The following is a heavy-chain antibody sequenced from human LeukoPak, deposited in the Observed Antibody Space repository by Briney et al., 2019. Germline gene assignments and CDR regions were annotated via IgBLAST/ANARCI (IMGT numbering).Heavy chain of an antibody. CDR2: ISGSGGST. J-gene: IGHJ4*02. Sequence: GGSLRLSCAASGFTFSSYAMSWVRQAPGKGLEWVSAISGSGGSTYYADSVKGRFTISRDNAKNSLYLQMNSLRAEDTAVYYCARDKGIAARFDYWGQGTLVTVSS. D-gene: IGHD6-6*01. V-gene: IGHV3-23*01. CDR1: GFTFSSYA. CDR3: ARDKGIAARFDY.